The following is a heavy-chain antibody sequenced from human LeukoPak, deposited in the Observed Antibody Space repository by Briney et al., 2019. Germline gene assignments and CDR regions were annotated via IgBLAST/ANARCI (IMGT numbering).Heavy chain of an antibody. CDR1: GGSFSGYY. Sequence: PSETLSLTCAAYGGSFSGYYWSWIRQPPGKGLEWIGEINHSGSTNYNPSLKSRVTISVDTSKNQFSLKLSSVTAADTAVYYCARTAFCSSTSCSPDAFDIWGQGTMVTVSS. D-gene: IGHD2-2*01. CDR2: INHSGST. V-gene: IGHV4-34*01. CDR3: ARTAFCSSTSCSPDAFDI. J-gene: IGHJ3*02.